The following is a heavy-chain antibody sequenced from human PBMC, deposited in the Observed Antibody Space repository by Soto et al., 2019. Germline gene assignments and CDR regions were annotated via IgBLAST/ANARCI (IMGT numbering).Heavy chain of an antibody. J-gene: IGHJ3*02. CDR3: ARAISSGWYGDAFDI. V-gene: IGHV4-31*03. CDR1: GGSISSGGYC. CDR2: IYYSGST. Sequence: KPSETLSLTCTVSGGSISSGGYCWSWIRQHPGKGLEWIGYIYYSGSTYYNPSLKSRVTISVDTSKNQFSLKLSSVTAADTAVYYCARAISSGWYGDAFDIWGQGTMVTV. D-gene: IGHD6-19*01.